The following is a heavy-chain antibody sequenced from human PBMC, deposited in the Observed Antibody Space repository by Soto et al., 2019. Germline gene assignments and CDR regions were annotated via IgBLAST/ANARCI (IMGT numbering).Heavy chain of an antibody. Sequence: QVQLQQWGAGLLKPSETLSLTCAIYGGSFSGYYWSWIRQPPGMGLEWIGEVAQSGSTNYNPSLTSRVTISGDTSKNQFSLKLNCVTAADTAVYYGARDRQRGYCTGGSCYSYFDFWGQGALVIVSS. CDR3: ARDRQRGYCTGGSCYSYFDF. D-gene: IGHD2-15*01. V-gene: IGHV4-34*01. CDR2: VAQSGST. J-gene: IGHJ4*02. CDR1: GGSFSGYY.